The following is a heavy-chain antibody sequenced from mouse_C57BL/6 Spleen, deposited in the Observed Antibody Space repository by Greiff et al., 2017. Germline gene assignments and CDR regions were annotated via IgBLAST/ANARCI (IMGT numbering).Heavy chain of an antibody. J-gene: IGHJ3*01. CDR3: ARGDYYGSSYEAWLAY. D-gene: IGHD1-1*01. CDR1: GYSITSGYY. V-gene: IGHV3-6*01. Sequence: ESGPGLVKPSQSLSLTCSVTGYSITSGYYWNWIRQFPGNKLEWMGYIRYDGSNNYNPSLKNRISITRDTSKNQFFLKLNSVTTEDTATYYCARGDYYGSSYEAWLAYWGQGTLVTVSA. CDR2: IRYDGSN.